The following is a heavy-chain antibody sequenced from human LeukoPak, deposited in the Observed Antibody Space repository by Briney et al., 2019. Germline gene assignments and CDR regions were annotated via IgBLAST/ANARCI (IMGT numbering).Heavy chain of an antibody. CDR2: ISRSGSSL. J-gene: IGHJ6*02. CDR3: ARDLSSTSLYYYGMDV. Sequence: PGGSLKLSCVASGFTFSDYYMTWIRQAPGKGLEYVSHISRSGSSLYYGDSVTGRFSISRDNAKNSLYLQMNSLRVEDTAVYYCARDLSSTSLYYYGMDVWGQGTTVAVSS. CDR1: GFTFSDYY. V-gene: IGHV3-11*01. D-gene: IGHD2-2*01.